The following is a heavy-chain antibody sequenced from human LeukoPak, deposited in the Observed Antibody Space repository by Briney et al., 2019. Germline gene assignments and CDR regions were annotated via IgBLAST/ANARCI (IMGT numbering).Heavy chain of an antibody. CDR1: GFTFGAYA. V-gene: IGHV3-9*01. CDR2: ISWNSGSI. CDR3: GKDRLRSDDTVILDV. J-gene: IGHJ6*04. Sequence: GGSLRLSCAASGFTFGAYAMHWFRQAPGKGLEWVSGISWNSGSIGYADSVKGRFTISRDNAKNSLYLQMYSLRAEDTALHYCGKDRLRSDDTVILDVWGKGTTVTVSS. D-gene: IGHD4-17*01.